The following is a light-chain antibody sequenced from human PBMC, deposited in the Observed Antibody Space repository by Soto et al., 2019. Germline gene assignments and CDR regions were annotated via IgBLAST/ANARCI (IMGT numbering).Light chain of an antibody. Sequence: QTSLTQPASLSGSPGQSITIACTGTSNDVGLYNYVSWYQQHPGKAPKLMIYDVTERPSGVSNRFSGSKSGNTASLTISGLQAEDEGDYYCSSYTISTTYVFGTGTKGTVL. V-gene: IGLV2-14*03. J-gene: IGLJ1*01. CDR2: DVT. CDR3: SSYTISTTYV. CDR1: SNDVGLYNY.